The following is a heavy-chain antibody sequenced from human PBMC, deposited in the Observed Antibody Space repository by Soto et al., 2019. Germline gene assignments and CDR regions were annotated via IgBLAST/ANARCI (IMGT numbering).Heavy chain of an antibody. CDR1: GGSISSGPYY. Sequence: SETLSLTCTVSGGSISSGPYYWGWIRQHPGKGLEWIGYISHRGTAYYAPSLKSRVSLSVDPSKSQFSLNVTSLTAADTAVYYCARVSATGTRWFDPWGPGTLVTVSS. CDR2: ISHRGTA. J-gene: IGHJ5*02. CDR3: ARVSATGTRWFDP. D-gene: IGHD6-13*01. V-gene: IGHV4-31*03.